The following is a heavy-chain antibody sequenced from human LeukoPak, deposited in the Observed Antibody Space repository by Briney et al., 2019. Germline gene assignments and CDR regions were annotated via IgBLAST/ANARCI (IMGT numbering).Heavy chain of an antibody. Sequence: ASVKVSCKASGYTFTSYAMNWVRQAPGQGLEWMGWINTNTGNPTYAQGFTGRFVFSLDTSVSTAYLQISSLKAEDTAVYYCARGRPPMMTTVTQDFDYWGQGTLVTVSS. CDR3: ARGRPPMMTTVTQDFDY. D-gene: IGHD4-11*01. CDR2: INTNTGNP. CDR1: GYTFTSYA. J-gene: IGHJ4*02. V-gene: IGHV7-4-1*02.